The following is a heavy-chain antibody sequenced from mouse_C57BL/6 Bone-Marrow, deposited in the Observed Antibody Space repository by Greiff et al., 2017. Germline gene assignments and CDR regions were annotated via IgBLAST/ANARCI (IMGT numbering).Heavy chain of an antibody. D-gene: IGHD2-3*01. CDR1: GYTFTSYT. CDR3: AGDGYYCYYAMDY. Sequence: QVQLQQSGAELARPGASVKMSCKASGYTFTSYTMHWVKQRPGQGLEWIGYINPSSGYTKYNQKFKDKATLTADKSSSTAYMQLSCLTSEDSAVYYCAGDGYYCYYAMDYWGQGTSVTVSA. V-gene: IGHV1-4*01. CDR2: INPSSGYT. J-gene: IGHJ4*01.